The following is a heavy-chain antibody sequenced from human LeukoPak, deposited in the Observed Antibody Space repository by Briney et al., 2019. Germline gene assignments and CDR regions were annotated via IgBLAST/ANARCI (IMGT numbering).Heavy chain of an antibody. CDR3: ARGRNGYQAKIKAFDY. D-gene: IGHD5-18*01. V-gene: IGHV4-39*01. CDR2: IYYSGST. Sequence: PSETLSLTCTVSGGSISSSSYYWGWIRQPPGKGLEWIGSIYYSGSTYYNPSLKSRVTISVDTSKNQFSLKLSSVTAADTAVYYCARGRNGYQAKIKAFDYWGQGTLVTVSS. J-gene: IGHJ4*02. CDR1: GGSISSSSYY.